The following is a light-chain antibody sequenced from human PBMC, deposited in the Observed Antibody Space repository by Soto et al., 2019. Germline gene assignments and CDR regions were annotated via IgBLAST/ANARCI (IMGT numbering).Light chain of an antibody. CDR1: QSVRSNY. CDR2: DAS. Sequence: EIVLTQSPGTLSLSPGERATLSCRASQSVRSNYLAWYQQIPGQAPRVLIYDASSRATGIPDRFSGSGSGTDFTVTVSRLEPEDVAVYYCQQYGNSPATFGGWTKVEIK. V-gene: IGKV3-20*01. CDR3: QQYGNSPAT. J-gene: IGKJ4*01.